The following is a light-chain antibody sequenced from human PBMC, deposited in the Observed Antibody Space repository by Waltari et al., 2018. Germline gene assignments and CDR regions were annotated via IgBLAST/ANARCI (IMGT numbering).Light chain of an antibody. CDR1: QSVSRA. Sequence: EIVLTQSPRSLSSSPGERVTLSFRASQSVSRALAWYQQKPGQAPRLLIFGASNRATGSPDRFSGSGAETDFSLTISRLEPEDFAVYYCQHYVRLPATFGRGTKVEIK. CDR2: GAS. J-gene: IGKJ1*01. CDR3: QHYVRLPAT. V-gene: IGKV3-20*01.